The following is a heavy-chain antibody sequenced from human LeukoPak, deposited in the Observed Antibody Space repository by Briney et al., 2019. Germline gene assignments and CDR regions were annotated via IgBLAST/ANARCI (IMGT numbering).Heavy chain of an antibody. D-gene: IGHD1-14*01. V-gene: IGHV4-59*12. CDR3: AREIVGGFNPGAY. Sequence: SETLSLTCTVSPDSTTSNFWRWVRQPPGKGLEWIGEIHRSGSTNYNQSLQSRVTISINRSKNQIALELSSVTAADTAVYYCAREIVGGFNPGAYWGQGTLVTVSS. J-gene: IGHJ4*02. CDR1: PDSTTSNF. CDR2: IHRSGST.